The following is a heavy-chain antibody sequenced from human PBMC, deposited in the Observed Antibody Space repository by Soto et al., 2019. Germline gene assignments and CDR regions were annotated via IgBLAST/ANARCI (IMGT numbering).Heavy chain of an antibody. J-gene: IGHJ5*02. CDR2: ISWNSGSI. V-gene: IGHV3-9*01. Sequence: EVQLVESGGGLVQPGRSLRLSCAASGFTFDDYAMHWVRQAPGKGLEWVSGISWNSGSIGYADSVKGRFTISRDNAKNSLYLQMNSLRAEDTPLYSCAKDSQWTLLVPPAPVAWLVWLGFDPWAREPWSPSPQ. CDR1: GFTFDDYA. D-gene: IGHD6-19*01. CDR3: AKDSQWTLLVPPAPVAWLVWLGFDP.